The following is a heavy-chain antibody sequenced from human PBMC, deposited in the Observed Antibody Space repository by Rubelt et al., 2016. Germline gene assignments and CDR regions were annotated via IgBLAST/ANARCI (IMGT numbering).Heavy chain of an antibody. CDR2: QEFGRT. CDR1: GGSMSDHS. CDR3: ARRIQGPPNLFDV. V-gene: IGHV4-59*08. D-gene: IGHD2-21*01. J-gene: IGHJ3*01. Sequence: QVQLQESGPGLVKPSETLSLTCTVSGGSMSDHSWSWMRQAPGKGLQWIGNQEFGRTNYNPSFDSRVTISVDRSKNEFSLRVRSGTAADTAVYYCARRIQGPPNLFDVWGRGTKVTVSS.